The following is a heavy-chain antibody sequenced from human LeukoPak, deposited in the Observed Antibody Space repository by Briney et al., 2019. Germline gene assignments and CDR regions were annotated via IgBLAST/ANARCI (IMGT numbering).Heavy chain of an antibody. CDR2: IYHSGSTT. V-gene: IGHV4-59*02. Sequence: PSETLSLTCTVSGGSVSPYYWSWIRQPPGKGLEWIAYIYHSGSTTSFNPSLKSRVSISLDTSENQFSLKLSSVTAADTAVYYCARRDSSRWREGSFDIWGQGTMVTVSS. D-gene: IGHD2-15*01. CDR3: ARRDSSRWREGSFDI. J-gene: IGHJ3*02. CDR1: GGSVSPYY.